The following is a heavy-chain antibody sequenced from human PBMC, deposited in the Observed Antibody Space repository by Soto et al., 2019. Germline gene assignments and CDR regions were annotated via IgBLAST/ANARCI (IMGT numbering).Heavy chain of an antibody. D-gene: IGHD3-10*01. Sequence: SVKVSCKASGGTFSSYAISWVRQAPGQGLEWMGGIIPIFGTANYAQKFQGRVTITADESTSTAYMELSSLRSEDTAVYYCASSAYYGSGSPDVAYYYYGMDVWGQGTTVTVSS. CDR1: GGTFSSYA. CDR3: ASSAYYGSGSPDVAYYYYGMDV. J-gene: IGHJ6*02. V-gene: IGHV1-69*13. CDR2: IIPIFGTA.